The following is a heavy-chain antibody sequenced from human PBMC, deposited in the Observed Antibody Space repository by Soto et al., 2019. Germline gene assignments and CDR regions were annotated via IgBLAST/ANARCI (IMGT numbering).Heavy chain of an antibody. CDR3: AGLGVVSYYYGMDV. J-gene: IGHJ6*02. Sequence: SETLSLTCTVSGGSIGSSSYYWGWIRQPPGKGLDWIGSIYYSGSTYYNASLKTRVTISLDTPKNQFSLKLSSVTAADTAVYYCAGLGVVSYYYGMDVWGQGTTVTVSS. CDR1: GGSIGSSSYY. D-gene: IGHD2-21*01. V-gene: IGHV4-39*01. CDR2: IYYSGST.